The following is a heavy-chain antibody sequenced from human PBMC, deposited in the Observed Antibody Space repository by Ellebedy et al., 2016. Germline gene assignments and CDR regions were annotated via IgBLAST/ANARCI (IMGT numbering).Heavy chain of an antibody. J-gene: IGHJ6*04. D-gene: IGHD3-3*01. Sequence: GESLKISXGASGITFSSHWMHWVRQAPGKGLVWVSRISTDGSSTNYADSVKGRFTISRDNAKNTLYLQMNSLRAEDTAVYYCARGSITVFGGVDVWGKGTTVTVSS. CDR1: GITFSSHW. CDR2: ISTDGSST. CDR3: ARGSITVFGGVDV. V-gene: IGHV3-74*01.